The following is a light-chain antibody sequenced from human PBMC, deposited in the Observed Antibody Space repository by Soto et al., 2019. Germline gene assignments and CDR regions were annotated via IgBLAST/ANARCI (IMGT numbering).Light chain of an antibody. CDR1: QSVTSNN. Sequence: EIALTQSPGTLSLSPGERATLSCRASQSVTSNNLAWYQQRPGQAPRLLIYGASSRATGIPDRFGGSGSGTDVTLTISRLEPEDFAVYYCQQYGSSLLTFGGGTKVEIK. CDR2: GAS. J-gene: IGKJ4*01. V-gene: IGKV3-20*01. CDR3: QQYGSSLLT.